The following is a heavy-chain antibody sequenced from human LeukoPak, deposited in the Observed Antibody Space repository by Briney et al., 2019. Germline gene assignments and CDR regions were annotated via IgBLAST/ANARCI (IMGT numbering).Heavy chain of an antibody. CDR3: ARGPYYYDSSGYHPPDY. CDR1: GYTFTDYY. V-gene: IGHV1-2*02. J-gene: IGHJ4*02. Sequence: GASVMVSCKASGYTFTDYYMHWVRQAPGQGLEWMGWINPNSGGTNYAQKFQGRVTMTRDTSISTAYMELSRLRSDDTAVYYCARGPYYYDSSGYHPPDYWGQGTLVTVSS. CDR2: INPNSGGT. D-gene: IGHD3-22*01.